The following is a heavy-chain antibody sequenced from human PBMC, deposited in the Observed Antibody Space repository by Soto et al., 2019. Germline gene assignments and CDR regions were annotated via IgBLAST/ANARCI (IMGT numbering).Heavy chain of an antibody. Sequence: LRLSCAASGFRFSTYWMHWVRQAPGKGLEWVSRINPEGTIINYGDSVKGRFTISRDNARDTLHLDMLSLRADDTAVYYCARDPPGIGIEYWGQGTLVTVS. CDR2: INPEGTII. V-gene: IGHV3-74*01. CDR3: ARDPPGIGIEY. D-gene: IGHD1-1*01. J-gene: IGHJ4*02. CDR1: GFRFSTYW.